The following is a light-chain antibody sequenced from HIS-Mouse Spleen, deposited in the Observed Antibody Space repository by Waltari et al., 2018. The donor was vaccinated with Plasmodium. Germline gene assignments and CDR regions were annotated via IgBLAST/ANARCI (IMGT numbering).Light chain of an antibody. CDR3: AAWDDSLNGPV. V-gene: IGLV1-44*01. CDR1: SPNIGSNT. Sequence: QSVLTQPPSASGTPGQRVTIPCSGSSPNIGSNTVNWYQQLPGTAPKLLIYCNNQRPAGVPDRFSGFKSGTSASLAISWLQSEDEADYYCAAWDDSLNGPVFGGGTKLTVL. J-gene: IGLJ2*01. CDR2: CNN.